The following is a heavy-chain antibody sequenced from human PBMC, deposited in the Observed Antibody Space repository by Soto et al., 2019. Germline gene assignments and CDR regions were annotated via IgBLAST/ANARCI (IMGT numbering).Heavy chain of an antibody. D-gene: IGHD2-8*02. CDR1: GYSFTSYW. CDR3: ASGSVSNYYYYGMDV. Sequence: GYSLKMSCRGSGYSFTSYWTGWVRQITGKGLEWMGIIYPGDSDTRYSPSFQGQVTISADKSISTAYLQWSSLKASDTAMYYCASGSVSNYYYYGMDVWGQGTTVTVSS. CDR2: IYPGDSDT. J-gene: IGHJ6*02. V-gene: IGHV5-51*01.